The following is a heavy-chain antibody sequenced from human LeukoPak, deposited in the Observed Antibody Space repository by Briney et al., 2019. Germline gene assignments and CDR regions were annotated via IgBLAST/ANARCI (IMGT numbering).Heavy chain of an antibody. V-gene: IGHV5-51*01. CDR3: ARLRARIAAAVDY. Sequence: GESLKITCKGSGYSFTSYWIGWVRQMPGKGLEWIGIIYPGDSDTRYSPSFQGQVTISADKSISTAYLQWSSLKASDTAMYYCARLRARIAAAVDYWGQGTLVTVSS. CDR2: IYPGDSDT. J-gene: IGHJ4*02. CDR1: GYSFTSYW. D-gene: IGHD6-13*01.